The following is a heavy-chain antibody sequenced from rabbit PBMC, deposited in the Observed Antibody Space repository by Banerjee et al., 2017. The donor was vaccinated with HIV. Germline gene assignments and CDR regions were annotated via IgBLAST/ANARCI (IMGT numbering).Heavy chain of an antibody. J-gene: IGHJ4*01. Sequence: QQQLEESGGGLVKPGGTLTLTCTASGSDISSYAISWVRQAPGKGLEYIGYIGSGGTIYYASWVNGRFTISKTSTTVDLKMTSLTAADTATYFCARDLYSTSGGCDLWGPGTLVTVS. D-gene: IGHD1-1*01. CDR3: ARDLYSTSGGCDL. V-gene: IGHV1S36*01. CDR1: GSDISSYA. CDR2: IGSGGTI.